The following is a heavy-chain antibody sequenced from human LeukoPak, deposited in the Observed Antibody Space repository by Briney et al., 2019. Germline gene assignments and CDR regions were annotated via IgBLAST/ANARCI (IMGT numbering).Heavy chain of an antibody. D-gene: IGHD2-2*02. Sequence: SETLSLTCAVYGGSFSGYYWSWIRHPPGKGREWIGEINHSGSTKYNPSLKSRVTISVDTSKNQFSLKLSSVTAADTAVYYCARRCSSTSCYNYWGQGTLVTVSS. V-gene: IGHV4-34*01. J-gene: IGHJ4*02. CDR1: GGSFSGYY. CDR2: INHSGST. CDR3: ARRCSSTSCYNY.